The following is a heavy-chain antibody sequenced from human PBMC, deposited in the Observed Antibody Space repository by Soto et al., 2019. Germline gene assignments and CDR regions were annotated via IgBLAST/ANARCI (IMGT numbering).Heavy chain of an antibody. D-gene: IGHD3-10*01. CDR2: ISGSGGST. Sequence: PGGSLRLSCAASEFTFSNYAMSWVRQAPGKGLEWVSSISGSGGSTYYEDSVKGRFTISRDNSKNTLYLQMNSLRAEDTAVYYCAKDQNYYGSGSYYYYWGQGTLVTVSS. CDR1: EFTFSNYA. V-gene: IGHV3-23*01. J-gene: IGHJ4*02. CDR3: AKDQNYYGSGSYYYY.